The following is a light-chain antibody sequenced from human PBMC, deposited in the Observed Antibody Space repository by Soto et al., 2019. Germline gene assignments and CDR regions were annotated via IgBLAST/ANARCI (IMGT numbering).Light chain of an antibody. CDR3: QQYYHWPRT. V-gene: IGKV3-15*01. Sequence: EIVLTQSPGTLSLSPGARAPLSCRASQSVSSSYLAWYQQKPGQTPRLLIYAASTRATGIPARFSGSGSGTDFNLTITSLQSEDFAVYYCQQYYHWPRTFGQGTKVDIK. J-gene: IGKJ1*01. CDR2: AAS. CDR1: QSVSSSY.